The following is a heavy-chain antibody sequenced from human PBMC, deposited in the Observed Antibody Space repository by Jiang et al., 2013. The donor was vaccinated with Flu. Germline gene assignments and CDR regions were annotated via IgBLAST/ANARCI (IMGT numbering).Heavy chain of an antibody. J-gene: IGHJ3*02. CDR1: GDSVSSNSAA. CDR3: ARDWSRAAGGMRAFDI. CDR2: TYYRSKWYS. Sequence: QTLSLTCAISGDSVSSNSAAWNWIRQSPSRGLEWLGRTYYRSKWYSDYPVSVRGRIAINPDTSKNQFSLQLNSVTPEDTAVYYCARDWSRAAGGMRAFDIWGQGTMVTVSS. D-gene: IGHD6-13*01. V-gene: IGHV6-1*01.